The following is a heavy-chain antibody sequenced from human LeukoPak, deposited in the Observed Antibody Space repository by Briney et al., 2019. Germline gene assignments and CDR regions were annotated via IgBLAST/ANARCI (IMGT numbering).Heavy chain of an antibody. Sequence: PGGSLRLSCAASGFTFSSYAMSWVRQAPGKGLEWVSVISGSDGSTYYADSVEGRFTISRDNSKNTLYLQMNSLRAEDTAVFYCAKPRGEEWLVGLYDAFDIWGQGTMVTVSS. CDR2: ISGSDGST. J-gene: IGHJ3*02. CDR3: AKPRGEEWLVGLYDAFDI. CDR1: GFTFSSYA. V-gene: IGHV3-23*01. D-gene: IGHD6-19*01.